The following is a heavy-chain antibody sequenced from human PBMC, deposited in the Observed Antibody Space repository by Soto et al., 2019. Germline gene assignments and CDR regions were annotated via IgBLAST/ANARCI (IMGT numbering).Heavy chain of an antibody. CDR1: GITSTTYA. V-gene: IGHV1-3*04. CDR3: ASAISGYVT. CDR2: INTGIGNT. Sequence: QVQLVQSGAEVKKPGASVKVSCKASGITSTTYAIHWVLQAPGPGIDWMGWINTGIGNTRFSPRFLGRVSLTTDTSTSTAYMYLSSLTSEDTEDYYFASAISGYVTRGQGTLITVSS. D-gene: IGHD5-12*01. J-gene: IGHJ1*01.